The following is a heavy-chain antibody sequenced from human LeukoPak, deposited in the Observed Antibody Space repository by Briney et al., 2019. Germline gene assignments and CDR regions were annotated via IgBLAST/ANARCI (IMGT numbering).Heavy chain of an antibody. Sequence: PSETLSLTCAVYGGSFSGYYWSWIRQPSGKGLEWIGEINHSGSTNYNPSLKSRVTISVDTSKNQFSLKLSSVTAADTAVYYCARGFGSSSWYDRRPHYFDYWGQGTLVTVSS. CDR2: INHSGST. CDR1: GGSFSGYY. V-gene: IGHV4-34*01. J-gene: IGHJ4*02. D-gene: IGHD6-13*01. CDR3: ARGFGSSSWYDRRPHYFDY.